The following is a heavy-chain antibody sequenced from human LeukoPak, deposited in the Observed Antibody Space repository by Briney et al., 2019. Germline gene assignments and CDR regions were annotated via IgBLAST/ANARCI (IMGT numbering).Heavy chain of an antibody. J-gene: IGHJ3*02. CDR2: IRSKANSYAT. V-gene: IGHV3-73*01. D-gene: IGHD1-26*01. CDR3: TRHVLSGSYYRAFDI. CDR1: GFTFSGSA. Sequence: PGGSLKLSCAASGFTFSGSAMHWVRQASGKGLEWVGRIRSKANSYATAYAASVKGRFTISRDDSKNTAYLQMNSLKTEDTAVYYCTRHVLSGSYYRAFDIWGQGTMVTVSS.